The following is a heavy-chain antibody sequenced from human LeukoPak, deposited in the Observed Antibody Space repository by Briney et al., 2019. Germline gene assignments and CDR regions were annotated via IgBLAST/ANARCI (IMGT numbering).Heavy chain of an antibody. D-gene: IGHD4-17*01. CDR3: ARGTDYGDYGGTWFYYYYMDV. V-gene: IGHV1-2*02. CDR2: INHNSGGT. J-gene: IGHJ6*03. Sequence: ASVKVSCTASGYTFTAHYLHWGRQAPGQGREWMAWINHNSGGTKYAEKFQGRVTVTRDTSTSTAYMELSRLRSDDTAGYYCARGTDYGDYGGTWFYYYYMDVWGEGTTVTVSS. CDR1: GYTFTAHY.